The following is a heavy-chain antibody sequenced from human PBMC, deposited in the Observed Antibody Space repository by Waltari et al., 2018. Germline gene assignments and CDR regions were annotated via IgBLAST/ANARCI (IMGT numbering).Heavy chain of an antibody. D-gene: IGHD6-13*01. J-gene: IGHJ4*02. Sequence: QVQLQESGPRLVKPSETLSLTCTVSGRSIRNHYWNWIRQPAGKGLEWIGRIYSTGTTNFNPSLKGRFTMSVDTSNNHFSLTLTSLTAADTALYYCATNLQAAEGMDSWGQGTLVFVSS. CDR3: ATNLQAAEGMDS. V-gene: IGHV4-4*07. CDR1: GRSIRNHY. CDR2: IYSTGTT.